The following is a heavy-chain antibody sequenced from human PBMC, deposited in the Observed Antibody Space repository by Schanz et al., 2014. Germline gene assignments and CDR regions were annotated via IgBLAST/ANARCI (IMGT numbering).Heavy chain of an antibody. CDR3: ERFQSPHQPFDY. J-gene: IGHJ4*02. Sequence: VQLVESGGGVVQPGRSLRLSCAASGFTFSNSPLHWVRQAPGKGLDWVAFIHYDGTYKYYADSVKGRFTISRDNSENTLYLQMNSLRAEDTAVYYCERFQSPHQPFDYWGQGTLVTVSS. V-gene: IGHV3-30*04. D-gene: IGHD2-2*01. CDR2: IHYDGTYK. CDR1: GFTFSNSP.